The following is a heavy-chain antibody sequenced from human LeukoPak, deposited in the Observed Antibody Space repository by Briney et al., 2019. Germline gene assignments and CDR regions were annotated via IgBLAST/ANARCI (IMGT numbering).Heavy chain of an antibody. Sequence: PGGSLRLSCAASGFTFSSYAMHWVRQAPGKGLEWVAVISYDGSNKYYADSVKGRFTISRDNSKNTLYLQMNSLRAGDTAVYYCAVSSRWYSFDIWGQGTMVTVSS. J-gene: IGHJ3*02. D-gene: IGHD6-13*01. V-gene: IGHV3-30-3*01. CDR3: AVSSRWYSFDI. CDR2: ISYDGSNK. CDR1: GFTFSSYA.